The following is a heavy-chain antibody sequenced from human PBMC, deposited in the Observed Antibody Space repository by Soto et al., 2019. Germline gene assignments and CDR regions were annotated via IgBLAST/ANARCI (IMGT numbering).Heavy chain of an antibody. CDR3: VAELDFGKLSVV. Sequence: QVQLVQSGVEVKKPGSTVRVSCKASGGTFKNSVISWVRQAPGQGLEWMGGTIPLFGTTDYAQKFQSRLTITTDESTTTAYIEVSRLTSEDTAVYYCVAELDFGKLSVVWGQGTTVIVSS. J-gene: IGHJ6*02. CDR2: TIPLFGTT. CDR1: GGTFKNSV. V-gene: IGHV1-69*01. D-gene: IGHD3-10*01.